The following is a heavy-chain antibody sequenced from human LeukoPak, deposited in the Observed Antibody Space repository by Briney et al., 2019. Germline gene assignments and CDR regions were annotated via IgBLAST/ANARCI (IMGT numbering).Heavy chain of an antibody. CDR1: GYTFTSYY. V-gene: IGHV1-46*01. J-gene: IGHJ4*02. CDR2: INPSGGST. D-gene: IGHD2-15*01. CDR3: ARGEEGYCSGGSCYSGSFDY. Sequence: ASVKVSCKASGYTFTSYYMHWVRQAPGQGLEWMGIINPSGGSTSYAQKFQGRVTMTRDMSTSTVYMELSSLRSEDTAVYYCARGEEGYCSGGSCYSGSFDYWGQGTLVTVSS.